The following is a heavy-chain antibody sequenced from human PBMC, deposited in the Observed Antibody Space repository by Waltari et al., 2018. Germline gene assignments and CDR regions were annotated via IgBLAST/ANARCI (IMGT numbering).Heavy chain of an antibody. CDR1: GASISSGGYS. V-gene: IGHV4-30-2*01. Sequence: QLQLQESGSGLVKPSQTLSLTCAVSGASISSGGYSWTWIRQPPGKGLEWIGYIYQSGTTSYNPSLGSRVTISADRSKNQFSLNLTSVTAADAAVYYCARSAAIRDRIFDYWGQGTLVTVSS. CDR3: ARSAAIRDRIFDY. CDR2: IYQSGTT. J-gene: IGHJ4*02. D-gene: IGHD2-15*01.